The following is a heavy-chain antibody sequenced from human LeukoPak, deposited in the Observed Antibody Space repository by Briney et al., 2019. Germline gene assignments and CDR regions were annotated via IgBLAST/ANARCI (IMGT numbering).Heavy chain of an antibody. Sequence: WGSLRLSCAASGFTFSSYAMSWVRQAPGKVLEWVSTVSGGGGTTYYADSVKGRFTISRDNSKNTLFLQMNSLRAEDTAIYYCAKDMGYCSSATCYGLDYWGQGTLVTVSS. CDR3: AKDMGYCSSATCYGLDY. V-gene: IGHV3-23*01. J-gene: IGHJ4*02. CDR2: VSGGGGTT. CDR1: GFTFSSYA. D-gene: IGHD2-2*01.